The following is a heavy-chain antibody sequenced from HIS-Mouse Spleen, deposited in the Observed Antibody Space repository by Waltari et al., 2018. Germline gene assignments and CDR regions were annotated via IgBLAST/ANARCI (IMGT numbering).Heavy chain of an antibody. Sequence: QVQLVQSGAEVKKPGASVKVSCKASGYTFTSYDINWGRQATGQGLEWMGWMNPNSGNTGYAQKFQGRVTMTRNTSISTAYMGLSSLRSEDTAVYYCARGHDYSNYFDYWGQGTLVTVSS. J-gene: IGHJ4*02. CDR2: MNPNSGNT. D-gene: IGHD4-4*01. V-gene: IGHV1-8*01. CDR3: ARGHDYSNYFDY. CDR1: GYTFTSYD.